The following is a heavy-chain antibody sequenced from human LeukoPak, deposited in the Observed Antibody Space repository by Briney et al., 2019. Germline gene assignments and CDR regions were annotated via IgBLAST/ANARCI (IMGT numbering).Heavy chain of an antibody. D-gene: IGHD1-26*01. Sequence: SETLSLTCAVSGGSISSSNWWSWIRQPPGKGLEWIGEINHSGSTNYNPSLKSRVTISVDTSKNQFSLKLSSVTAADTAVYYCARKVLVGATTIDYWGQGTLVTVSS. J-gene: IGHJ4*02. CDR2: INHSGST. CDR3: ARKVLVGATTIDY. CDR1: GGSISSSNW. V-gene: IGHV4-4*02.